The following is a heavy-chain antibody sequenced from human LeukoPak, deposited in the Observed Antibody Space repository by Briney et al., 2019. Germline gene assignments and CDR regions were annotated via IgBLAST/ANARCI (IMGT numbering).Heavy chain of an antibody. J-gene: IGHJ4*02. CDR2: FDPEDGET. Sequence: GASVKVSCKVSGYTLTELSMHWVRQAPGKGLEWMGGFDPEDGETIYAQKFQGRVTMTEDTSTDTAYMELSSLRSEDTAVYYCATALAYCGGDCYPVNFDYWGQGTLVTVSS. CDR1: GYTLTELS. V-gene: IGHV1-24*01. D-gene: IGHD2-21*02. CDR3: ATALAYCGGDCYPVNFDY.